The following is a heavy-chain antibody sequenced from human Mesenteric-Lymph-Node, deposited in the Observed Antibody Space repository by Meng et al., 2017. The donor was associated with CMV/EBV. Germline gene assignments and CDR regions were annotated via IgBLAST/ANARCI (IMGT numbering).Heavy chain of an antibody. D-gene: IGHD3-3*01. CDR2: IYYSGST. CDR1: GASISSYY. Sequence: SETLSLTCSVSGASISSYYWSWIRQPPGKGLEWIGYIYYSGSTNYNPSLKSRVTISVDTSKNQFSLKLSSVTAADTAVYYCARDPGTKYYDFWSGRHYYYGMDVWGQGTTVTVSS. CDR3: ARDPGTKYYDFWSGRHYYYGMDV. V-gene: IGHV4-59*01. J-gene: IGHJ6*02.